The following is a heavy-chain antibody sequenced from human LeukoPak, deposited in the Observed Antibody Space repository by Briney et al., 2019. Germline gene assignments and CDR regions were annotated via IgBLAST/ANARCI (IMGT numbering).Heavy chain of an antibody. D-gene: IGHD3-22*01. CDR3: ATVGGSSGYYYRGDWFDP. CDR1: GYTFTTYG. CDR2: SSVTNGNT. V-gene: IGHV1-18*01. Sequence: ASVKVSCKASGYTFTTYGISWVRQAPGQGLEWMGWSSVTNGNTRYAQKFQGRVTMTTDTSTSTAHMELRSLRSDDTAVYYCATVGGSSGYYYRGDWFDPWGQGTLVTVSS. J-gene: IGHJ5*02.